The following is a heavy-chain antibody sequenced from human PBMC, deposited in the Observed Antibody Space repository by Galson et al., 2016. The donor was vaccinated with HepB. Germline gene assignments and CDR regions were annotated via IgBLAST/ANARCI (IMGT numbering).Heavy chain of an antibody. D-gene: IGHD3-22*01. J-gene: IGHJ4*02. CDR1: GDTFNNYA. CDR3: ASFYYDSSGYYYFFDY. CDR2: IIPIFGST. Sequence: SVKVSCKASGDTFNNYAISWVRQAPGEGLEWMGGIIPIFGSTNYAEKFQGRVTITADTSTYTAYMEMTSLRSEDTAMYYCASFYYDSSGYYYFFDYWGQGTLVTVSS. V-gene: IGHV1-69*06.